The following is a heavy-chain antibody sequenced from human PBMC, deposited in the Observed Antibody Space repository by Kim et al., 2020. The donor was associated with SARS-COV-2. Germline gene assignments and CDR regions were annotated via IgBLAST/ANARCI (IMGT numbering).Heavy chain of an antibody. D-gene: IGHD3-22*01. Sequence: SETLSLTCTVSGGSISSYYWSWIRQPPGKGLEWIGYIYYSGSTNYNPSLKSRVTISVDTSKNQFSLKLSSVTAADTAVYYCARAPYYYDSSGYFTGPRRPDAFDIWGQGTMVTVSS. CDR1: GGSISSYY. CDR2: IYYSGST. CDR3: ARAPYYYDSSGYFTGPRRPDAFDI. V-gene: IGHV4-59*13. J-gene: IGHJ3*02.